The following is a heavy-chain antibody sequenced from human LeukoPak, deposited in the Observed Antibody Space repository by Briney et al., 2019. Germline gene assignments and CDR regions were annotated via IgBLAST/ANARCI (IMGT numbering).Heavy chain of an antibody. V-gene: IGHV3-23*01. CDR2: NTGAST. CDR1: GFMFSSYA. J-gene: IGHJ4*02. Sequence: GGSLRLSCAASGFMFSSYAMNWVRQVPGKGLEWASTNTGASTYYADSVKGRFTISRDNSKNTLYLQMNSLRAEDTAVYYCVMTTVTTREDYWGQGTLVTVSS. CDR3: VMTTVTTREDY. D-gene: IGHD4-17*01.